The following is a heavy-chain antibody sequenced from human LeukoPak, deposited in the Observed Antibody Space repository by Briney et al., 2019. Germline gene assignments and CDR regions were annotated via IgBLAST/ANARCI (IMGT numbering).Heavy chain of an antibody. J-gene: IGHJ4*02. V-gene: IGHV3-66*01. CDR2: IYSGGST. CDR1: GFSVSTNY. CDR3: ARDLNDYSTY. D-gene: IGHD4-11*01. Sequence: GGSLRLSCAASGFSVSTNYMSWVRQAPGKGLECVSDIYSGGSTYYADSVKGRFTISRDNAKNTRYLQLNSLRAEDTGMYYCARDLNDYSTYWGQGTLVTVSS.